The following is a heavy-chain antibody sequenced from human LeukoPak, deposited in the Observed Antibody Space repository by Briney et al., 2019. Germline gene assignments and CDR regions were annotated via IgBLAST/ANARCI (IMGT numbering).Heavy chain of an antibody. Sequence: ASVKVSCKASGYTFTSYGISWVRQAPGQGLEWMGWISAYNGNTNYAQKLQGRVTMTTDTSTSTAYMELRSLRSDDTAVYYCARDRRAAAGNGGEGYWGQGTLVTVSS. CDR2: ISAYNGNT. J-gene: IGHJ4*02. CDR1: GYTFTSYG. V-gene: IGHV1-18*01. D-gene: IGHD6-13*01. CDR3: ARDRRAAAGNGGEGY.